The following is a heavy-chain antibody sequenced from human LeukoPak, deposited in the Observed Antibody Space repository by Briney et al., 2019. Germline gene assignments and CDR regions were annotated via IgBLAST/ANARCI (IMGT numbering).Heavy chain of an antibody. J-gene: IGHJ4*02. V-gene: IGHV3-30*04. D-gene: IGHD3-10*01. CDR1: GFTFSSYA. Sequence: GGSLRLSCAASGFTFSSYAMHWVRQAPGKGLEWVAVISYDGSNKYYADSVKGRFTISRDNSKNTLYLQMNSLRAEDTAVYYCARGSMVDKYYFDYWGQGTLVTVSS. CDR2: ISYDGSNK. CDR3: ARGSMVDKYYFDY.